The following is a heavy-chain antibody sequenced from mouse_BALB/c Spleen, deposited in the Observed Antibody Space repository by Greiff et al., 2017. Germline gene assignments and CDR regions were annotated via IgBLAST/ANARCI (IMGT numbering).Heavy chain of an antibody. J-gene: IGHJ3*01. CDR3: AREIAY. Sequence: EVKLVESGGGLVKPGGSLKLSCAASGFTFSDYYMYWVRQTPEKRLEWVATISDGGSYTYYPDSVKGRFTISRDNAKNTLYLQMSSLKSEDTAMYYCAREIAYWGQGTLVTVAA. V-gene: IGHV5-4*02. CDR1: GFTFSDYY. CDR2: ISDGGSYT.